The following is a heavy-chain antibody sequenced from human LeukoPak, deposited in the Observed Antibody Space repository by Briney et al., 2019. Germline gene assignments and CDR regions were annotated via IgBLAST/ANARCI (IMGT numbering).Heavy chain of an antibody. J-gene: IGHJ5*02. V-gene: IGHV4-59*01. Sequence: SETLSLTCTVSGGSISSYYWSWIRQPPGKGLEWIGYIYYSGSTNYNPSLKSRVTISVDTSKNQFSLKLSSVTSADTAVYYCARDRDYEDKSEGCFDAWGQGTLVTVSS. CDR1: GGSISSYY. CDR3: ARDRDYEDKSEGCFDA. D-gene: IGHD4-17*01. CDR2: IYYSGST.